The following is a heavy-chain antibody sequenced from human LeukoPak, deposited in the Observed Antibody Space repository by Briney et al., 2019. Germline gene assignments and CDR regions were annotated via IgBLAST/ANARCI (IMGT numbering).Heavy chain of an antibody. D-gene: IGHD6-13*01. CDR3: ARRGIAAAGRRGYYFDY. J-gene: IGHJ4*02. V-gene: IGHV4-59*08. Sequence: SETLTLTCTVSGGSISSYYWSWIRQPPGKGLEWIGYIFYTGSTNYNPSLKSRVTISVDTSKNQFSLKLSSVTAADTAVYYCARRGIAAAGRRGYYFDYWGQGTLVTVSS. CDR2: IFYTGST. CDR1: GGSISSYY.